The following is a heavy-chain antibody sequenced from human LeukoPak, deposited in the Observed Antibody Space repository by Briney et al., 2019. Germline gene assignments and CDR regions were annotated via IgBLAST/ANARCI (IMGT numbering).Heavy chain of an antibody. CDR1: GGSISSYY. Sequence: SETLSLSCTASGGSISSYYWSWIRQPPGKGLEWIGYISYSGSTNYNPSLKSRVTISVDTSKNQFSLKLNSVTAADTAVYYCARGEPYYYGSGTLVDYFDYWGQGTLVTVSS. J-gene: IGHJ4*02. V-gene: IGHV4-59*01. CDR3: ARGEPYYYGSGTLVDYFDY. D-gene: IGHD3-10*01. CDR2: ISYSGST.